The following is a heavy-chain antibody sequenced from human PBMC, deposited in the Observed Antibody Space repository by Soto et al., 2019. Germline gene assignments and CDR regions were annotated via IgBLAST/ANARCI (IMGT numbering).Heavy chain of an antibody. J-gene: IGHJ4*02. V-gene: IGHV4-59*01. CDR2: VDYSGDT. CDR3: ARSPYSSSSHFDY. D-gene: IGHD6-6*01. CDR1: GDSISSYY. Sequence: SETLSLTCTVSGDSISSYYWSWIRLPPGKGLEWLGYVDYSGDTKYNPSLKSRVTISVDTSKNQFSLRLSSVTAADTAVYYCARSPYSSSSHFDYWGQGTLVTVS.